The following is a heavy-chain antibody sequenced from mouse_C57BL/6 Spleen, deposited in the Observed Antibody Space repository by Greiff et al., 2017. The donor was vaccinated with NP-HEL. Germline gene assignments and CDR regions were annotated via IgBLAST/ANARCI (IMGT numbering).Heavy chain of an antibody. CDR3: VRESYDYEIWFAY. CDR2: IRSKSNNYAT. D-gene: IGHD2-4*01. J-gene: IGHJ3*01. CDR1: GFSFNTYA. V-gene: IGHV10-1*01. Sequence: EVKVVESGGGLVQPKGSLKLSCAASGFSFNTYAMNWVRQAPGKGLEWVARIRSKSNNYATYYADSVKDRFTISRDDSESMLYLQMNNLKTEDTAMYYCVRESYDYEIWFAYWGQGTLVTVSA.